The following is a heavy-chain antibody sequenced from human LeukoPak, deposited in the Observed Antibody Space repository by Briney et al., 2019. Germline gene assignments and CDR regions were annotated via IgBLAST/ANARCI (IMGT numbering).Heavy chain of an antibody. V-gene: IGHV1-69*06. CDR2: IIPIFGTA. J-gene: IGHJ4*02. D-gene: IGHD3-22*01. CDR1: GYTFTGYY. CDR3: ARTYYYDSSGRPYYFDY. Sequence: ASVKVSCKASGYTFTGYYMHWVRQAPGQGLEWMGGIIPIFGTANYAQKFQGRVTITADKSTSTAYMELSSLRSEDTAVYYCARTYYYDSSGRPYYFDYWGQGTLVTVSS.